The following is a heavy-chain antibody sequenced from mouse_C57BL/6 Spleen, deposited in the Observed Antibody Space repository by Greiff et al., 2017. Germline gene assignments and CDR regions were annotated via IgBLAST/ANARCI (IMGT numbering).Heavy chain of an antibody. J-gene: IGHJ3*01. CDR3: GRNLYYYGSIYIFAY. Sequence: VQLQQSGPELVKPGASVKIPCKASGYTFTDYNMDWVKQSHGKSLEWIGDINPNNGGTIYNQKFKGKATLTVDKSSSTAYMELRSLTSEDTAVYYCGRNLYYYGSIYIFAYWGQGTLVTVSA. CDR2: INPNNGGT. D-gene: IGHD1-1*01. V-gene: IGHV1-18*01. CDR1: GYTFTDYN.